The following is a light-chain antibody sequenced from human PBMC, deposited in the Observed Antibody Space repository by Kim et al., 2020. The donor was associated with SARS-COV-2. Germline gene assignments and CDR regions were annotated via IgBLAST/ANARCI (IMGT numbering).Light chain of an antibody. CDR3: SSYTSGNTLYV. Sequence: QSVLTQPASVSGSPGQSITISCTGATGDIGTYDFVAWYQQHPGKVPKLLIYDVDKRPSGTSYRFSGSKSGNTASLTISGLQAEDEADYYFSSYTSGNTLYVFGGGTKGTV. CDR2: DVD. CDR1: TGDIGTYDF. V-gene: IGLV2-14*03. J-gene: IGLJ1*01.